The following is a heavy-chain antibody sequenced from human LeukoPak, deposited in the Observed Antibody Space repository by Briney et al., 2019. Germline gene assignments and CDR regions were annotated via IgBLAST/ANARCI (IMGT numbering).Heavy chain of an antibody. D-gene: IGHD6-13*01. CDR1: GFTFSSYG. CDR2: IRYDGSNK. V-gene: IGHV3-30*02. J-gene: IGHJ4*02. Sequence: GGSLRLSCAASGFTFSSYGMHWVRQAPGKGLEWVAFIRYDGSNKYYADSVKGRFTISRDNSKNTLYLQMNSLRAEDTAVYYCAKDSSRIAAAGCSRFDYWGQGTLVTVSS. CDR3: AKDSSRIAAAGCSRFDY.